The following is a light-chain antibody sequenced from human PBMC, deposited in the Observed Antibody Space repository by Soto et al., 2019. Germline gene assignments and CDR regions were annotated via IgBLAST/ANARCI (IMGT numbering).Light chain of an antibody. CDR2: VNSDGSH. CDR3: QTYDAGIQV. Sequence: QPVLTQSPSASASLGASVKLTCTLSSGHSNNAIAWHQQQPEKGPRYLMKVNSDGSHSKGDGIPDRFSGSSSGAERYLTISSLQSEDEADYYCQTYDAGIQVFGGGTQLTVL. J-gene: IGLJ2*01. CDR1: SGHSNNA. V-gene: IGLV4-69*01.